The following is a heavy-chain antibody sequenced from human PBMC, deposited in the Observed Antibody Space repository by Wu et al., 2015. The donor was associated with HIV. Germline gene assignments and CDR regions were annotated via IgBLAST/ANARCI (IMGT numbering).Heavy chain of an antibody. Sequence: QVQLQESGPGLLKPAQTLSLTCTVSGGSISSESYYWSWIRQTPGKGLEWIGYIYNTGGTFQSPSLKSRVVISVDTSKNQFSLKLNSVTAADTAVYYCASGGRFQSFDYLSPLASFSYSGLDVWGQGTTVTVSS. D-gene: IGHD3-9*01. J-gene: IGHJ6*02. CDR2: IYNTGGT. CDR3: ASGGRFQSFDYLSPLASFSYSGLDV. CDR1: GGSISSESYY. V-gene: IGHV4-30-4*01.